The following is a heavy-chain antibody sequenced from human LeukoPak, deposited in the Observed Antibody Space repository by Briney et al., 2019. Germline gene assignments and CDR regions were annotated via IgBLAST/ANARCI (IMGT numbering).Heavy chain of an antibody. Sequence: ASVKVSCKASGGTFGSYAISWVRQSPGQGLEWMGRIIPILGIANYAQKFQGRVTITADKSTSTAYMELSSLRSEDTAVYYCARAWTTVTADYYFDYWGQGTLVTVSS. CDR3: ARAWTTVTADYYFDY. D-gene: IGHD4-11*01. CDR1: GGTFGSYA. V-gene: IGHV1-69*04. J-gene: IGHJ4*02. CDR2: IIPILGIA.